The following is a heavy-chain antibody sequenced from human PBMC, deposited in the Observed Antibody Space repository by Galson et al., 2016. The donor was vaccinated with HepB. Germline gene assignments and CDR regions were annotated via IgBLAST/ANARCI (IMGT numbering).Heavy chain of an antibody. CDR2: IYFSGAT. D-gene: IGHD4-23*01. CDR1: GGSISPCF. V-gene: IGHV4-59*01. Sequence: SETLSLTCTVSGGSISPCFWSWIRQPPGKGLEWIAYIYFSGATNYNPSLKSRVTISLDTSKGQFSLKVTSVTAADSAVYYCTRSYGGYAFDIWGQGTMVTVSS. J-gene: IGHJ3*02. CDR3: TRSYGGYAFDI.